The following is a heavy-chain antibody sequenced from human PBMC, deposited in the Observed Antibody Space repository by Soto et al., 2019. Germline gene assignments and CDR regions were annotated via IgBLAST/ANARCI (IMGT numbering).Heavy chain of an antibody. J-gene: IGHJ4*02. Sequence: EVQLVESGGGLVQSGGSLRLSCAASGFTFSSYWMHWVRQAPGKGLVWVSGIKGDGISTKYADSVKGRFTISRDNAKDTVFLQINGLSADDTAVYYCARGAMGNYYNDYWGQGTLVTVSS. CDR3: ARGAMGNYYNDY. CDR1: GFTFSSYW. D-gene: IGHD3-10*01. V-gene: IGHV3-74*01. CDR2: IKGDGIST.